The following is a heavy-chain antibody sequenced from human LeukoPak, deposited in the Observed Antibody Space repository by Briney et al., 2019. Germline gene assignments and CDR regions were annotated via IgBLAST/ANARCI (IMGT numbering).Heavy chain of an antibody. CDR1: GYNFTSYG. V-gene: IGHV1-18*01. Sequence: ASVKVSCKASGYNFTSYGISWVRQAPGQGLEWMGWISAYNGNTNYAQKLQGRVTMTTDTSTSTAYMELRSLRSDDTAVYYCARALDNCGGDCYSSSGDPLHYYYYGMDVWGQGTTVTVSS. CDR3: ARALDNCGGDCYSSSGDPLHYYYYGMDV. CDR2: ISAYNGNT. D-gene: IGHD2-21*02. J-gene: IGHJ6*02.